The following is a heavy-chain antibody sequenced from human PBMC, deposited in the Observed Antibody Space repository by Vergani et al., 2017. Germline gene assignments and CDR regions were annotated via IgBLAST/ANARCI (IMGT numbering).Heavy chain of an antibody. D-gene: IGHD4-23*01. Sequence: QLQLQESGPGLVKPSVTLSLTCTVSGGSISSSSYYWGWIRQPPGKGLEWIGSIYYSGSTYYNPSLKSRVTISVDTSKNQFSLKLSSVTAADTAVYYCARHLRAAGAVVTPIWYFDLWGRGTLVTVSS. CDR1: GGSISSSSYY. J-gene: IGHJ2*01. V-gene: IGHV4-39*01. CDR3: ARHLRAAGAVVTPIWYFDL. CDR2: IYYSGST.